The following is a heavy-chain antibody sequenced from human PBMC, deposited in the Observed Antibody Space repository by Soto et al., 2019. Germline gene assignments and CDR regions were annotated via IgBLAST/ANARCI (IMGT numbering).Heavy chain of an antibody. V-gene: IGHV4-34*01. CDR3: ATRDSYYGMAF. CDR1: GGAFSGYH. CDR2: INQSGST. Sequence: QVQLQQWGAGLLKPSETLSLTCGVYGGAFSGYHWSWIRQAPGKGLEWIGEINQSGSTNYSPSLKSSVTMSVDTSKTQFSLKLNSVTAADTALYSCATRDSYYGMAFWGQGTTVTVSS. J-gene: IGHJ6*02.